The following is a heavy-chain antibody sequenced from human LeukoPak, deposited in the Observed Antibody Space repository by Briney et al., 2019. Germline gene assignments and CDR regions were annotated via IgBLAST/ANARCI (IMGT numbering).Heavy chain of an antibody. J-gene: IGHJ4*02. CDR1: GYTFTGYY. Sequence: ASVKVSCKASGYTFTGYYMHWVRQAPGQGLEWMGWINPNSGGTNYAQKFQGRVTMTTDTSTSTAYMELRSLRSDDTAVYYCARESNYGGNPNFDYWGQGTLVTVSS. V-gene: IGHV1-2*02. CDR2: INPNSGGT. CDR3: ARESNYGGNPNFDY. D-gene: IGHD4-23*01.